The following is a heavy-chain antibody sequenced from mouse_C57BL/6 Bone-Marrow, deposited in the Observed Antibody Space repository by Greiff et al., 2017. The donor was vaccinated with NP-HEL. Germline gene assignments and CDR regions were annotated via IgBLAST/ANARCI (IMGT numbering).Heavy chain of an antibody. V-gene: IGHV5-6*01. D-gene: IGHD3-1*01. J-gene: IGHJ1*03. CDR3: ARGLRKYFDV. Sequence: EVQLVESGGEGGKTGGSLKLSCAASGFTFSSYGMCWVGQTLDKSGEGGEKGSMGGSYTYYPDSVKGRFTIPRDNAKNTLYLQMSSLKAEDTAMYYCARGLRKYFDVWGTGTTVTVSS. CDR2: GSMGGSYT. CDR1: GFTFSSYG.